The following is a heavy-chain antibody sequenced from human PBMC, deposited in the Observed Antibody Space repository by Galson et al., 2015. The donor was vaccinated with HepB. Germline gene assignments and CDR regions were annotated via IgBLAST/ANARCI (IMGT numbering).Heavy chain of an antibody. V-gene: IGHV3-23*01. CDR2: ISGSGGST. J-gene: IGHJ4*02. Sequence: SLRLSCAASGFTFSSYAMSWVRQAPGKGLEWVSSISGSGGSTNYADSVKGRFTISRDNSKNTLYLQMNNLRAEATAVYYCARDLRTQQPVDYWGQGTLVTVSS. CDR3: ARDLRTQQPVDY. CDR1: GFTFSSYA. D-gene: IGHD6-13*01.